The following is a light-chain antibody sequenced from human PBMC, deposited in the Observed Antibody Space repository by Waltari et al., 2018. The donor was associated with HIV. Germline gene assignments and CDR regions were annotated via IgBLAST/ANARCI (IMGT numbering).Light chain of an antibody. CDR1: NSNIGAGYD. J-gene: IGLJ2*01. CDR2: ANA. Sequence: QSVLMQPPSVSGAPGQRVTMSCAGTNSNIGAGYDVHWYQQLPGTAPKFLIYANANRPSGVPDRFSGSKSGTSASLAITGLQAEDEADYYGQSFDTSLGVVFGGGTKVTVL. CDR3: QSFDTSLGVV. V-gene: IGLV1-40*01.